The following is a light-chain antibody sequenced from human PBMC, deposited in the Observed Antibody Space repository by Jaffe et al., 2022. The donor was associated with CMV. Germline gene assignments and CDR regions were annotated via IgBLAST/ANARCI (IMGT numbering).Light chain of an antibody. CDR2: GAS. CDR3: QNYNKWPPWT. Sequence: VMTQSPATLSVSPGERVTLSCRATENIRDSLAWYQYKPGQAPRLLIYGASTRATGVPVRFSGSGSGTEFTLSISSLQSEDVAIYYCQNYNKWPPWTSGQGTKVELK. CDR1: ENIRDS. J-gene: IGKJ1*01. V-gene: IGKV3D-15*01.